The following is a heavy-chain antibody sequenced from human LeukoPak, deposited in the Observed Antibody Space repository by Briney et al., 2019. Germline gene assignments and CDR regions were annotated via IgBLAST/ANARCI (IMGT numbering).Heavy chain of an antibody. J-gene: IGHJ6*03. CDR3: ATSSSSWYLDYYYMDV. CDR1: GGSISSYY. CDR2: IYYSGST. D-gene: IGHD6-13*01. Sequence: PSETLSLTCTVSGGSISSYYWSWIRQPPGKGLEWIGYIYYSGSTNYNPSLKSRVTISVDTSKNQFSLKLSSVTAADTAVYYCATSSSSWYLDYYYMDVWGKGTTVTVSS. V-gene: IGHV4-59*01.